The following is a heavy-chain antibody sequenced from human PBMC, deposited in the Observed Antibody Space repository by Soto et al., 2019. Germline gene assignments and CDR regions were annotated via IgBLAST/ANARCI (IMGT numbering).Heavy chain of an antibody. D-gene: IGHD6-19*01. J-gene: IGHJ6*03. CDR1: GGTFSSYT. Sequence: SVKVSCKASGGTFSSYTISWVRQAPGQGLEWMGRIIPILGIANYAQKLQGRVTMTTDTSTSTAYMELRSLRSDDTAVYYCARGAIAVAGYYYYYMDVWGKGTTVTVSS. V-gene: IGHV1-69*02. CDR2: IIPILGIA. CDR3: ARGAIAVAGYYYYYMDV.